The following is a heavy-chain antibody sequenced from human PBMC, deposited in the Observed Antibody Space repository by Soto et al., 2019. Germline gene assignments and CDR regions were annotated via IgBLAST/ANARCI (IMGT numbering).Heavy chain of an antibody. Sequence: PSETLSLTCTVSGGSISSSSYYWGWIRQPPGKGLEWIGSIYYSGSTYHNPSLKSRVTISVDTPKNQFSLKLSSVTAADTAVYYCARLTVPGIAAFSYWGQGTLVTASS. J-gene: IGHJ4*02. CDR2: IYYSGST. CDR3: ARLTVPGIAAFSY. CDR1: GGSISSSSYY. V-gene: IGHV4-39*01. D-gene: IGHD6-13*01.